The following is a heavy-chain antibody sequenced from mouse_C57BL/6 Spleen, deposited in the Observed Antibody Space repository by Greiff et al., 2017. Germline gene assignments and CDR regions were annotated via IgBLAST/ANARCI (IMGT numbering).Heavy chain of an antibody. V-gene: IGHV5-9-1*02. D-gene: IGHD2-4*01. CDR1: GFTFSSYA. CDR2: ISSGGDYI. J-gene: IGHJ3*01. CDR3: TRGEFDYGGAWFAY. Sequence: EVQVVESGEGLVKPGGSLKLSCAASGFTFSSYAMSWVRQTPEKRLEWVAYISSGGDYIYYADTVKGRFTISRDNARNTLYLQMSSLKSEDTAMYYCTRGEFDYGGAWFAYWGQGTLVTVSA.